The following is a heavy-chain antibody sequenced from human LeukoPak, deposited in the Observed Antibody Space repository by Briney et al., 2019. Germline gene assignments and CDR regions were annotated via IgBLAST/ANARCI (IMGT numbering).Heavy chain of an antibody. J-gene: IGHJ5*02. Sequence: ASVKVSCKAPGYTFTGYYMHWVRQAPGQGLEWMGWINPNSGCTNYAQKFQGRVTMTRDTSISTAYIELSRLRSDDTAVYYWSRDRGVVVPAAIRGWFDPWGQGTLVTVSS. CDR1: GYTFTGYY. CDR3: SRDRGVVVPAAIRGWFDP. CDR2: INPNSGCT. D-gene: IGHD2-2*02. V-gene: IGHV1-2*02.